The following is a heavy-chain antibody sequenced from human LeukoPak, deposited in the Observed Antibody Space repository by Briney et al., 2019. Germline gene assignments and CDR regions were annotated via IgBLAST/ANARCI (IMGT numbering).Heavy chain of an antibody. CDR1: GFTFSSSA. Sequence: PGGSLRLSCAASGFTFSSSAMSWVRQAPGKGLEWVSAISNNGGYTYYADSVQGRFTISRDNSKNTLYLQMNSLRAEDTAVYYCARRGYYESSGYYFLDYWGQGTLVTVSS. CDR2: ISNNGGYT. D-gene: IGHD3-22*01. V-gene: IGHV3-23*01. J-gene: IGHJ4*02. CDR3: ARRGYYESSGYYFLDY.